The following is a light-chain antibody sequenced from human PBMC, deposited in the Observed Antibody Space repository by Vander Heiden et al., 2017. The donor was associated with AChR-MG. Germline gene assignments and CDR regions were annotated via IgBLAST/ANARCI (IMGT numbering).Light chain of an antibody. CDR1: SSDVGGYNY. V-gene: IGLV2-14*01. CDR2: DVS. Sequence: QSALTQPASVSGSPGQSITISCTGTSSDVGGYNYVSWYQRHPGKAPKLMIYDVSKRPSGVSNRFSGSKSGNTASLTISGLQAEDEADYYCSSYTSSSTSFGGGTKLTVL. J-gene: IGLJ2*01. CDR3: SSYTSSSTS.